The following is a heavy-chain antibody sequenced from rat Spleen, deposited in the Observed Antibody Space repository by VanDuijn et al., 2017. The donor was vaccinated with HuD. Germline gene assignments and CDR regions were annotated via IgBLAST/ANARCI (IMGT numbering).Heavy chain of an antibody. D-gene: IGHD1-9*01. CDR3: ARRHYGYTDYFDY. CDR1: GFTFSNYD. CDR2: ISTGGGNT. Sequence: EVQLVESGGGLVQPGRSMKLSCAASGFTFSNYDMAWVRQAPTKGLEWVASISTGGGNTYYRDSVKGRFTISRANAKSTLNLQMDSLRSEDTATYYCARRHYGYTDYFDYWGQGVMVTVSS. V-gene: IGHV5-25*01. J-gene: IGHJ2*01.